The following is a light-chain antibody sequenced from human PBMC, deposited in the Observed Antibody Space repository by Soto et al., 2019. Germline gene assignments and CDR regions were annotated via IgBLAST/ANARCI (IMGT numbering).Light chain of an antibody. Sequence: EIVMTQSPATLSVSPGERATLSCRASQSVSSNLAWYQQKPGQAPRLLIYGASTRATGIPASFSGSGSGTEFTLTISSLKSEDCAVYYCQQYNNWPWTFGQGTNVEIK. J-gene: IGKJ1*01. CDR1: QSVSSN. CDR2: GAS. V-gene: IGKV3-15*01. CDR3: QQYNNWPWT.